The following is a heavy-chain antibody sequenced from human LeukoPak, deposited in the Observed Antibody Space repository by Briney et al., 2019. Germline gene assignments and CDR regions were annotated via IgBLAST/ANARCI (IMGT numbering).Heavy chain of an antibody. V-gene: IGHV4-59*01. Sequence: SETLSLTCTVSGGSISSYYWSWIRQPPGKGLKWIGYIYYSGSTNYNPSPKSRVTISVDTSKNQFSLKLSSVTAADTAVYYCARWEDQRLHEYWGQGTLVTVSS. CDR3: ARWEDQRLHEY. CDR1: GGSISSYY. D-gene: IGHD1-1*01. J-gene: IGHJ4*02. CDR2: IYYSGST.